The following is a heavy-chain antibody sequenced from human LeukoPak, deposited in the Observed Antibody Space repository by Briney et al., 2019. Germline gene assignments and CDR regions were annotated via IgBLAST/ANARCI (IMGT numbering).Heavy chain of an antibody. Sequence: GGSLRLSCAASGFTFRSYATHWVRQAPGKGLEWVAVISYDGNNKYYADSVKGRFTISRDNSKNTLYLQMNSLRAEDTAVYYCARGPGITMVRGVIITGPRDNWFDPWGQGTLVTVSS. J-gene: IGHJ5*02. CDR2: ISYDGNNK. CDR1: GFTFRSYA. CDR3: ARGPGITMVRGVIITGPRDNWFDP. D-gene: IGHD3-10*01. V-gene: IGHV3-30*04.